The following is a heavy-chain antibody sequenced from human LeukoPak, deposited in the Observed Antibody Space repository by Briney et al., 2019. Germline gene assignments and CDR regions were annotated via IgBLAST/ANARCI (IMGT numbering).Heavy chain of an antibody. J-gene: IGHJ4*02. CDR1: GGSFSGYY. CDR2: INHSGST. V-gene: IGHV4-34*01. CDR3: ARSGYSSGWYDY. Sequence: SEALSLTCAVYGGSFSGYYWSWIRQPPGKGLEWIGEINHSGSTNYNPSLKSRVTISVDTSKNQFSLKLSSVTAADTAVYYCARSGYSSGWYDYWGQGTLVTVSS. D-gene: IGHD6-19*01.